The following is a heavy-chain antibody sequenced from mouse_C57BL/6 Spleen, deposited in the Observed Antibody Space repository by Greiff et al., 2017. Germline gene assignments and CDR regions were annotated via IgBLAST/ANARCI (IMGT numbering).Heavy chain of an antibody. D-gene: IGHD1-1*01. CDR1: GYSFTGYY. J-gene: IGHJ4*01. V-gene: IGHV1-42*01. CDR3: ARRATVVPYYAMDY. CDR2: INPSTGGT. Sequence: VQLKESGPELVKPGASVKISCKASGYSFTGYYMNWVKQSPEKSLEWIGEINPSTGGTTYNQKFKAKATLTVDKSSSTAYMQLKSLTSEDSAVYYCARRATVVPYYAMDYWGQGTSVTVSS.